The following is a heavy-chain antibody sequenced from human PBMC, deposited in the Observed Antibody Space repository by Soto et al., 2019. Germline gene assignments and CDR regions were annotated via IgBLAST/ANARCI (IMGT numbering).Heavy chain of an antibody. CDR1: GFTFISYE. J-gene: IGHJ3*02. CDR3: ARDGSNYYGSGSSYAFDI. CDR2: ISSSGSTI. Sequence: GGSLRLACAASGFTFISYEMNWVRQAPGKGLEWVSYISSSGSTIYYADSVKGRFTISRDNAKNSLYLQMNSLRAEDTAVYYCARDGSNYYGSGSSYAFDIWGQGTMVTVSS. D-gene: IGHD3-10*01. V-gene: IGHV3-48*03.